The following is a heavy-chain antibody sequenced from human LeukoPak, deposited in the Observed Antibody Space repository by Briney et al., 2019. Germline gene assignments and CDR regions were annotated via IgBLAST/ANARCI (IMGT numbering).Heavy chain of an antibody. V-gene: IGHV3-11*05. Sequence: PGGSLRLSCAASGLTFSDYYMSWIRQAPRKGREWVSYISSSSTYTNYADSVKGRFTISRDNAKNSLYLQMNSLRAEDTAVYYCARVRPGGPGGDYWGQGTLVTVSS. CDR2: ISSSSTYT. D-gene: IGHD2-8*02. CDR3: ARVRPGGPGGDY. J-gene: IGHJ4*02. CDR1: GLTFSDYY.